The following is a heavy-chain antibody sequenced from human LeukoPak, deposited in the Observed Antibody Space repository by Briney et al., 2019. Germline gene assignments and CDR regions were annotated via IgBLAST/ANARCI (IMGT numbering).Heavy chain of an antibody. CDR2: IYYSGST. D-gene: IGHD3-16*01. J-gene: IGHJ4*02. V-gene: IGHV4-59*01. Sequence: SETLSLTCTVSGGSISGYYWSWIRQPPGKGLEWIGYIYYSGSTNYNPSLKSRVTISVDTSKNQFSLKLSSVTAADTAVYYCARALFGGTIDYWGQGTLVTVSS. CDR3: ARALFGGTIDY. CDR1: GGSISGYY.